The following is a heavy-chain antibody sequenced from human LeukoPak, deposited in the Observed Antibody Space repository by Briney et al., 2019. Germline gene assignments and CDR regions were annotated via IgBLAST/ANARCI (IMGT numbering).Heavy chain of an antibody. CDR1: GFTFSSYA. CDR3: AKDSGWLRFHY. Sequence: AGGSLRLACAASGFTFSSYAMSWVRQAAGKGLEWVSGISPSGDITYYVDSVKGRFTISRDNSKNTFYLQMNSLRAEDTAVYYCAKDSGWLRFHYWGQGTLVTVSS. CDR2: ISPSGDIT. D-gene: IGHD5-12*01. V-gene: IGHV3-23*01. J-gene: IGHJ4*02.